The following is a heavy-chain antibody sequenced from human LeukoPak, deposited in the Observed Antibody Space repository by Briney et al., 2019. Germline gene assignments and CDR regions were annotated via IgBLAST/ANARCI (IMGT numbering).Heavy chain of an antibody. CDR2: ISSSGSTI. CDR1: GFTFSSYE. CDR3: ASLGDYDILTGRPPFDY. Sequence: GGSLRLSCAASGFTFSSYEMNWVRQAPGKGLEWVSYISSSGSTIYYADSVKGRFTISRDNAKNSLYLQMNSLRAENTAVYYCASLGDYDILTGRPPFDYWGQGTLVTVSS. J-gene: IGHJ4*02. V-gene: IGHV3-48*03. D-gene: IGHD3-9*01.